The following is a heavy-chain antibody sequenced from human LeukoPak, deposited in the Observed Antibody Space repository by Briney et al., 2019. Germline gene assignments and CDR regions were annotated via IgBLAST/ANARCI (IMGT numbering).Heavy chain of an antibody. D-gene: IGHD3-9*01. CDR2: ISSSSIYI. V-gene: IGHV3-21*04. CDR3: AKANYDILTGYYLDY. CDR1: GFTFSNYR. J-gene: IGHJ4*02. Sequence: GGSLRLSCAASGFTFSNYRMNWVRQAPGKGLEWVSSISSSSIYIYYADSLKGRFTISRDNAKNSLYLQMNSLRAEDMALYYCAKANYDILTGYYLDYWGQGTLVTVSS.